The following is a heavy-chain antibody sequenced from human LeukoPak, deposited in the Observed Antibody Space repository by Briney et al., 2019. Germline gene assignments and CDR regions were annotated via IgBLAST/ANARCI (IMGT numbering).Heavy chain of an antibody. Sequence: GGSLRLSCAGSGFTFSNYWMHWVRQAPGRGLEWVANIKQDGSEKYYVDSVKGRFTISRDNAKNSLYLYMNSLRVEDTALYYCARSPYCSGNTCYGWFDPWGQGTLVTVSS. D-gene: IGHD2-15*01. J-gene: IGHJ5*02. CDR1: GFTFSNYW. V-gene: IGHV3-7*01. CDR2: IKQDGSEK. CDR3: ARSPYCSGNTCYGWFDP.